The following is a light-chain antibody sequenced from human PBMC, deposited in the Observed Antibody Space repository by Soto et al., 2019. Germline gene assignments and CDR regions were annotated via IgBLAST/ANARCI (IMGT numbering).Light chain of an antibody. Sequence: QSALTQPASVSGSPGQSITISCTGTSSDVGGYNYISWYQRHPGKAPKFIIYDVRNRPSGVSNRFSGSRSGNTASLTISGLQAEDEADYYCSSYTSSSTVIFGGGTKVTVL. CDR1: SSDVGGYNY. CDR3: SSYTSSSTVI. CDR2: DVR. V-gene: IGLV2-14*01. J-gene: IGLJ2*01.